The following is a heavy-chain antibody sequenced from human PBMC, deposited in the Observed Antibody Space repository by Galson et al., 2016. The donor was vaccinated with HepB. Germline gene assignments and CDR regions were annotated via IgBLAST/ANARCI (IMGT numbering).Heavy chain of an antibody. CDR2: INAGLGNT. V-gene: IGHV1-3*01. Sequence: SVKVSCKASGYTFTDYAIHWVRQAPGQRLECVGWINAGLGNTGCSQKFQGRVTITRDTSASTAYMELTSLTSEDTAVYYCAREMWGLQEWFDPWGQGTLVIVSS. J-gene: IGHJ5*02. D-gene: IGHD4-11*01. CDR3: AREMWGLQEWFDP. CDR1: GYTFTDYA.